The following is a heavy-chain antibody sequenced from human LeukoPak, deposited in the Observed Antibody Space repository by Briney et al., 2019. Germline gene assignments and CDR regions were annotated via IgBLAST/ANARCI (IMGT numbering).Heavy chain of an antibody. CDR2: IYPCDSDI. Sequence: GESLKISWKGSGYSLNNYWIGWVRQMPGKGLEWMGIIYPCDSDIPYSPSFQGQVTISADKSISTAYLQWSSLKASDTAMYYCARRMGPNWFDPWGQGTLVTVSS. J-gene: IGHJ5*02. CDR3: ARRMGPNWFDP. CDR1: GYSLNNYW. D-gene: IGHD2-8*01. V-gene: IGHV5-51*01.